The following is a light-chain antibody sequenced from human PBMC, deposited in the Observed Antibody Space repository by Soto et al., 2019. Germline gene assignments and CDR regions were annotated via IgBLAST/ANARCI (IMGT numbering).Light chain of an antibody. J-gene: IGKJ2*01. CDR2: SAS. Sequence: DIQMTQSPYSLSASLGDGVAITYRASQNIRTYLNWYQQKPGRAPKLLIHSASALPSGVPSRFSGSGSGTEFTLTMSGLQPEDFASYYCQQGHSTPYTFGQGTKVVIK. CDR1: QNIRTY. V-gene: IGKV1-39*01. CDR3: QQGHSTPYT.